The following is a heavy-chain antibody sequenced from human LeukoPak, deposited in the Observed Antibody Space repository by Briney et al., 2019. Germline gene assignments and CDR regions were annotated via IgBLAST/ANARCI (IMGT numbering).Heavy chain of an antibody. CDR2: IYYSGST. J-gene: IGHJ4*02. CDR1: GGSISSSSYY. CDR3: ARVPNYYDSSGYQDIGY. Sequence: SETLSLTCTVSGGSISSSSYYWGWIRQPPGKGLEWSGSIYYSGSTYYNPSLKSRVTISVDTSKNQFSLKLSSVTAADTAVYYCARVPNYYDSSGYQDIGYWGQGTLVTVSS. D-gene: IGHD3-22*01. V-gene: IGHV4-39*01.